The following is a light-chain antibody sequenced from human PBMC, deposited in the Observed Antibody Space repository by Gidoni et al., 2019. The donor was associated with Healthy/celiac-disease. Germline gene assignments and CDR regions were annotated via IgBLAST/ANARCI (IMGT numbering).Light chain of an antibody. V-gene: IGKV3-20*01. CDR1: QSVSSSY. Sequence: SQSVSSSYLAWYQQKPGQAPRLLIYGASSRATGIPDRFSGSGSGTDFTLTISRLEPEDFAVYYCQQYGSSPLTFGGGTKVEIK. CDR3: QQYGSSPLT. CDR2: GAS. J-gene: IGKJ4*01.